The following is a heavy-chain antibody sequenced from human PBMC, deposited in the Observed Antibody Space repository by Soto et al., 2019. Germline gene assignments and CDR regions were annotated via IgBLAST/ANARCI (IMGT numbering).Heavy chain of an antibody. D-gene: IGHD6-13*01. CDR2: FDREDGET. CDR3: ATGTGYSSSWYYFDY. V-gene: IGHV1-24*01. Sequence: SSVKDSCKVSGYTLTELSMHWVRPAPGKELEGVGGFDREDGETIYAQKLQGRVTMTEDTSTDTAYMELSSLRAEDTAVYYCATGTGYSSSWYYFDYWGQGTLVTVSS. J-gene: IGHJ4*02. CDR1: GYTLTELS.